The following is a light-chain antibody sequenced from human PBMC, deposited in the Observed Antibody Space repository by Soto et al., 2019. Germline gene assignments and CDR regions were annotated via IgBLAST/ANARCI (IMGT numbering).Light chain of an antibody. CDR2: GAS. V-gene: IGKV3-15*01. Sequence: EIVMTQSPATLSVSPGERATLSCRASQSVSGNLAWYQQKPGQAPRLLIYGASTRATGIPARFSGSGSGTEFTLTISSLQSEDFAVYYWQQYNNWPYTFGQGTKLEIK. CDR3: QQYNNWPYT. J-gene: IGKJ2*01. CDR1: QSVSGN.